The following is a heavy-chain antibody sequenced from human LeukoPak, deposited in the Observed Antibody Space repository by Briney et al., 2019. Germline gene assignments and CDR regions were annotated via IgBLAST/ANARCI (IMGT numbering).Heavy chain of an antibody. CDR3: ARAPNGFGASDI. V-gene: IGHV4-59*01. D-gene: IGHD2-8*01. Sequence: SETLSLTCTVSGGSISGDHWNWIRQPPGKGLEWIGNIYYSGNTNYNPSLKSRVTISVDTSKNQFSLKMSSVTAADTAVYYCARAPNGFGASDIWGLGTMVTVSS. CDR2: IYYSGNT. J-gene: IGHJ3*02. CDR1: GGSISGDH.